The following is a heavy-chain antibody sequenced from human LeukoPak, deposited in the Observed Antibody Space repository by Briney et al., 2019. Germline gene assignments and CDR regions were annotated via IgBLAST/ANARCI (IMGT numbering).Heavy chain of an antibody. J-gene: IGHJ4*02. V-gene: IGHV6-1*01. CDR3: ARGDLGASYYDFWSGHYRRGYYFDY. CDR2: TYYRSKWYN. D-gene: IGHD3-3*01. Sequence: SQTLSLTCAISGDSVSSNSAAWNWIRQSPSRGLEWLGRTYYRSKWYNDYAVSVKSRITINPDTSKNQFSLQLNSVTPEDTAVYYCARGDLGASYYDFWSGHYRRGYYFDYWGQGTLVTVSS. CDR1: GDSVSSNSAA.